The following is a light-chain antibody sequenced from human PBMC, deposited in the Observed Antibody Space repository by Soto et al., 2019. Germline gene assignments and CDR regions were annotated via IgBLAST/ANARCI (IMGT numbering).Light chain of an antibody. J-gene: IGLJ1*01. CDR3: SLYTSSSTV. CDR2: DVS. Sequence: QSALTQPASVSGSPGQSITISCTGTSSDVGGYNYVSWYQQHPGKAPKLMIYDVSNRPSGVSNRFSGSKSGNTASLTISGRQAEDEADSSRSLYTSSSTVSGTGTKVTV. CDR1: SSDVGGYNY. V-gene: IGLV2-14*01.